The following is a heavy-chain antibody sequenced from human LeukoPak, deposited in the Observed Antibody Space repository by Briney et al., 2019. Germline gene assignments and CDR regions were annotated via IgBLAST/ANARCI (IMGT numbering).Heavy chain of an antibody. CDR2: IYTSGST. V-gene: IGHV4-61*02. Sequence: SETLSLTCTVSGGSISSGSYYWSWIRQPAGEGLEWIGRIYTSGSTNYNPSLKSRVTISVDTSKNQFSLKLSSVTAADTAVYYCARGYCSGGSCRNSHLDYWGQGTLVTVSS. J-gene: IGHJ4*02. CDR3: ARGYCSGGSCRNSHLDY. CDR1: GGSISSGSYY. D-gene: IGHD2-15*01.